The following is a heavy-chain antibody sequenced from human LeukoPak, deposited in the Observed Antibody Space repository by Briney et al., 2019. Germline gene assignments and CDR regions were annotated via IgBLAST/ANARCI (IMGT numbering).Heavy chain of an antibody. D-gene: IGHD3-16*01. J-gene: IGHJ6*02. Sequence: GGSLRLSCAASGFTFTNFWMRWVRQAQGKGLEWVANIKRDGSEVYYVDSVKGRFTISRDNAKNSLYLQMNSLRAEDTAVYYCARGGGYGVDVWGQGTTVTVSS. CDR3: ARGGGYGVDV. CDR1: GFTFTNFW. V-gene: IGHV3-7*02. CDR2: IKRDGSEV.